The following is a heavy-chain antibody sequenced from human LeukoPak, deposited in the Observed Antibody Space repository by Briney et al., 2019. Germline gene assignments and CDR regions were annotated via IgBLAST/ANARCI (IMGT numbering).Heavy chain of an antibody. CDR3: AKDPYPSYDILTGYYRGGFDY. Sequence: PGGSLRLPCAASGFTFSSYAMSWVRQAPGKGLEWVSSISGSGGSTYYADSVKGRFTISRDNSKNTLYLQMNSLRAEDTAVYYCAKDPYPSYDILTGYYRGGFDYWGQGTLVTVSS. D-gene: IGHD3-9*01. J-gene: IGHJ4*02. CDR2: ISGSGGST. CDR1: GFTFSSYA. V-gene: IGHV3-23*01.